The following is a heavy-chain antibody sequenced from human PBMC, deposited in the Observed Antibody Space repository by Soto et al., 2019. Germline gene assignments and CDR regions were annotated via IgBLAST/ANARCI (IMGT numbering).Heavy chain of an antibody. J-gene: IGHJ4*02. V-gene: IGHV1-3*01. CDR2: INAGNGNT. D-gene: IGHD6-19*01. Sequence: ASVKVSCKASGYAFTSYAMHWVRQAPGQRLEWMGWINAGNGNTKYSQKFQGRVTITRDTSASTAYMELSSLRSEDTAVYYCARGKRPGRYSSGWYDYFDYWGQGTLVTVSS. CDR3: ARGKRPGRYSSGWYDYFDY. CDR1: GYAFTSYA.